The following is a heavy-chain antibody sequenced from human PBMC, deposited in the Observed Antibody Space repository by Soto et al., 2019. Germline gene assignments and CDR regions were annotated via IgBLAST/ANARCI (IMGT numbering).Heavy chain of an antibody. CDR3: ARVRDDYGDYWGEYYFDY. V-gene: IGHV3-11*01. Sequence: QVQLVESGGGLVKPGGSLRLSCAASGFTFSDYYMNWIRQAPGKGLECVSYISSSGRTIYYADSVKGRFTISRDNAQNSLYLQMNSLRAEDTAVYYCARVRDDYGDYWGEYYFDYWGQGTLVTVSS. CDR1: GFTFSDYY. J-gene: IGHJ4*02. CDR2: ISSSGRTI. D-gene: IGHD4-17*01.